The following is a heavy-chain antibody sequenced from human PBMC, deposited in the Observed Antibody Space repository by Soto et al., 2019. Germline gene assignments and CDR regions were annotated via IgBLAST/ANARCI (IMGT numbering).Heavy chain of an antibody. Sequence: GASEKISCKASGYTFTSYDINWVRQATGQGLEWMGWMNPNSGNTGYAQKFQGRVTMTRNSSISTAYMELSTLRSEDTAVYYCARVGTVRGYSYGYWGQGPLVTVSS. CDR2: MNPNSGNT. CDR1: GYTFTSYD. CDR3: ARVGTVRGYSYGY. J-gene: IGHJ4*02. D-gene: IGHD5-18*01. V-gene: IGHV1-8*01.